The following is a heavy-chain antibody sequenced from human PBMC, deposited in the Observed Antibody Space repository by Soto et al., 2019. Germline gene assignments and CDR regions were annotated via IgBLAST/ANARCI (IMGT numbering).Heavy chain of an antibody. D-gene: IGHD2-8*02. Sequence: QVQLQESGPGLVKPSQTLSLTCTVSGGYISSGDYYWSWIRQPPGKGLEWIGYIYYSGTAYYTPSVKSRMTISVDTSKNQLSLKLNSVAAADTAVYDCARGGMGYCSAGVCITEAKYNWFDPWGQGTLVTFSS. CDR1: GGYISSGDYY. CDR2: IYYSGTA. V-gene: IGHV4-30-4*01. CDR3: ARGGMGYCSAGVCITEAKYNWFDP. J-gene: IGHJ5*02.